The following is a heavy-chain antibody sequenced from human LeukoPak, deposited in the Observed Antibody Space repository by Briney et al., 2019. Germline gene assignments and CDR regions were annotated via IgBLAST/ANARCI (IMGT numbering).Heavy chain of an antibody. CDR1: GGSFSGYY. V-gene: IGHV4-34*01. D-gene: IGHD3-3*01. J-gene: IGHJ6*03. Sequence: SETLSLTCAVYGGSFSGYYWSWIRQPPGKGLEWIGEINHSGSTNYNPSLKSRVTISVDTSKNQFSLKLSSVTAADTAVYYCARHNYDFWSGPRYYMDVWGKGTTVTVSS. CDR3: ARHNYDFWSGPRYYMDV. CDR2: INHSGST.